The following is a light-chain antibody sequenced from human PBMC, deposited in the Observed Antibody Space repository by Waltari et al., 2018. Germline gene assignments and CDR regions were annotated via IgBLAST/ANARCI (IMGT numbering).Light chain of an antibody. V-gene: IGKV3-11*01. CDR1: QSVSSS. J-gene: IGKJ4*01. CDR2: DAS. CDR3: QQRSNGLT. Sequence: EIVLTQSPATLSLSPGERVTLSWRASQSVSSSLAWYQQKPGQPPRLLIYDASIRATGIPARFSGSGSGTGFTLTISSLEPEDFAVYYCQQRSNGLTFGGGTKVEIK.